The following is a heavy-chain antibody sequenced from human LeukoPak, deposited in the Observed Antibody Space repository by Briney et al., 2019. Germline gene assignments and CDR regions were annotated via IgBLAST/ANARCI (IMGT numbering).Heavy chain of an antibody. CDR3: AKWGDFWSGYYPMPYYGMDV. Sequence: GGSLRLSCAASGFTVSSNYMNWVRQAPGKGLEWVSVVYSGGSTYYADSVKGRFTISRHNSKNTLYLQMNSLRAEDTAVYYCAKWGDFWSGYYPMPYYGMDVWGQGTTVTVSS. D-gene: IGHD3-3*01. CDR2: VYSGGST. V-gene: IGHV3-53*01. J-gene: IGHJ6*02. CDR1: GFTVSSNY.